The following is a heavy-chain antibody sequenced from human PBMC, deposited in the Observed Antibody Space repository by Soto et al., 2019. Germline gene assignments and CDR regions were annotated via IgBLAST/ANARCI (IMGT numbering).Heavy chain of an antibody. Sequence: PGGSLRLSCTASGFTFTTYAMHWVRQAPGKGLEYVSSIDNNGDRTYYANSVRGRFTISRDNSKNTLYLQMGSLRAEDTAEYYCARAYCSSATCGGCDNWGQGTLVTVSS. J-gene: IGHJ4*02. CDR1: GFTFTTYA. V-gene: IGHV3-64*01. D-gene: IGHD3-10*01. CDR2: IDNNGDRT. CDR3: ARAYCSSATCGGCDN.